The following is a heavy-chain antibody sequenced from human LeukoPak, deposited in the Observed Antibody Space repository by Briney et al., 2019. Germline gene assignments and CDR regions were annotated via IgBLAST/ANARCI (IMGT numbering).Heavy chain of an antibody. J-gene: IGHJ4*02. CDR1: GGSISSSSYY. CDR3: ARRDIVVTGGFY. CDR2: FYYSAST. D-gene: IGHD2-15*01. Sequence: PSETLSLTCTVSGGSISSSSYYWGWIRQPPGKGLKWIGSFYYSASTYYNPSLRSRLTISVDTSKNQFSLKLSSVTAADTAVYYCARRDIVVTGGFYWGQGTLVTVSS. V-gene: IGHV4-39*01.